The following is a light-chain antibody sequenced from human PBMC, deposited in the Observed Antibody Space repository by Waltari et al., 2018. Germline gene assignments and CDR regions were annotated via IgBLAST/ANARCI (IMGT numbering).Light chain of an antibody. CDR1: ALASQY. V-gene: IGLV3-25*03. Sequence: SSEVTHPPSVSVSPGQTATLTSSGDALASQYVYWFRQKPGQSPISVVLRDTGMPSGLPERFSGSTSGATATLTITGVQAEDEANYFCQSTDDSGTHVVFGGGTQLTVL. J-gene: IGLJ2*01. CDR2: RDT. CDR3: QSTDDSGTHVV.